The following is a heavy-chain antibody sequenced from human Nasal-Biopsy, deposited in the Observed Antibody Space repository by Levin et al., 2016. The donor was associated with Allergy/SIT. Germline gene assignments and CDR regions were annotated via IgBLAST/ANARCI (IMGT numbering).Heavy chain of an antibody. CDR2: VHYSGTT. D-gene: IGHD3-10*01. CDR3: ARDLGHVFFFGESTTDYGMDV. CDR1: GVSITSDY. J-gene: IGHJ6*02. Sequence: SETLSLTCTVSGVSITSDYWHWIRQPPGKGLEWIGYVHYSGTTRSHPSLKSRVTFSLDTSKSQISLKLNSVTAADTALYYCARDLGHVFFFGESTTDYGMDVWGQGTTVTVSS. V-gene: IGHV4-59*13.